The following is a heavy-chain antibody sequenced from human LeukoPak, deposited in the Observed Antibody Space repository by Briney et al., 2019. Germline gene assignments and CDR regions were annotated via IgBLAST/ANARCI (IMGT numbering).Heavy chain of an antibody. J-gene: IGHJ6*03. CDR3: AREVITTVVTGSYYYYMDV. D-gene: IGHD4-23*01. CDR1: GGSISSYY. CDR2: IYYSGST. Sequence: SETLSLTCTVSGGSISSYYWSWIRQPPGKGLEWIGYIYYSGSTNYNPSLKSRVTISVDTSKNQFSLKLSSVTAADTAVYYCAREVITTVVTGSYYYYMDVWGKGTTVTVSS. V-gene: IGHV4-59*01.